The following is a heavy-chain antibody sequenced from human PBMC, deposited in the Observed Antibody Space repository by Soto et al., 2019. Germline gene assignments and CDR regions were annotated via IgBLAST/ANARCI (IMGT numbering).Heavy chain of an antibody. CDR3: ARPSDYSNYVFFLDYYYGMDV. V-gene: IGHV1-69*01. D-gene: IGHD4-4*01. CDR2: IIPIFGTA. J-gene: IGHJ6*02. CDR1: GGTFSSYA. Sequence: QVQLVQSGAEVKKPGSSVKVSCKASGGTFSSYAISWVRQAPGQGLEWMGGIIPIFGTANYAQKFQGRVTITEEEYTSKAYMELSSLRSEDTAVYYCARPSDYSNYVFFLDYYYGMDVWGQGTTVTVSS.